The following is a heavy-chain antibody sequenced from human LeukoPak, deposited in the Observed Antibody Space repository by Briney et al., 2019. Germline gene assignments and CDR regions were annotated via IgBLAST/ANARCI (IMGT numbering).Heavy chain of an antibody. D-gene: IGHD3-10*01. CDR2: VSGSGGST. J-gene: IGHJ3*01. CDR3: AKRMIRGVNHDAFDL. CDR1: GFTFSRYA. Sequence: GGSLRLSCAASGFTFSRYAMSRVRQAPGKGLEWVSAVSGSGGSTYYADSVKGLFTISRDNSKNTLYLQMNSLRAEDTAVYYCAKRMIRGVNHDAFDLWGQGTMVTVSS. V-gene: IGHV3-23*01.